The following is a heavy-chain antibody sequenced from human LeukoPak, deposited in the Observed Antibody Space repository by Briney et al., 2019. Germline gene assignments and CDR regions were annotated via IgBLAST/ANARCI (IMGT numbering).Heavy chain of an antibody. CDR2: ISWDGGST. J-gene: IGHJ6*04. V-gene: IGHV3-43D*04. D-gene: IGHD6-13*01. CDR1: GFTFDDYA. Sequence: PGGSLRLSCAASGFTFDDYAMHWVRQAPGKGPEWVSLISWDGGSTYYADSVKGRFTISRDNSKNSLYLQMNSLRAEDTALYYCAKDMPSAAAGTDYYGMDVWGKGTTVTVSS. CDR3: AKDMPSAAAGTDYYGMDV.